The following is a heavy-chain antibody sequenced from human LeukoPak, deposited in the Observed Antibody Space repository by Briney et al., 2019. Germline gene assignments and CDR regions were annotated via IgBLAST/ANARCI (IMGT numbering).Heavy chain of an antibody. V-gene: IGHV3-74*01. CDR1: GFTFSSYW. CDR3: ARYNWNSAPFDY. J-gene: IGHJ4*02. Sequence: GGSLRLSCAASGFTFSSYWMHWVRQAPGKGLVWVSRINSDGSSSSYADSVKGRFTISRDNAKSTLYLQMNSLRAEDTAVYYCARYNWNSAPFDYWGQGTLVTVSS. D-gene: IGHD1-20*01. CDR2: INSDGSSS.